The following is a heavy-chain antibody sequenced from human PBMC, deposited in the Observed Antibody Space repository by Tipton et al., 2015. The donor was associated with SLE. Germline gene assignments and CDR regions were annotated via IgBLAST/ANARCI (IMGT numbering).Heavy chain of an antibody. CDR3: ARGGGGYYDY. CDR2: IYSSGST. J-gene: IGHJ4*02. V-gene: IGHV4-61*02. Sequence: TLSLTCTVSGGSINSNNFFWRWIRQPAGKGLEWIGRIYSSGSTNYNPPLKSRLTLSLDTSKNQFSRRVRSVTAADTAVYYCARGGGGYYDYWGQGTLVTVSS. D-gene: IGHD3-16*01. CDR1: GGSINSNNFF.